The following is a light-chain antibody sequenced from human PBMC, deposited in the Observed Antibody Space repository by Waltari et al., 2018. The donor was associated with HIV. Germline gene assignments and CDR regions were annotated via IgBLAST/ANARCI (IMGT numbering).Light chain of an antibody. Sequence: QSVLTQPPSASGTPGQRVTISCSGSSSTIGSNTVNWYQQLPGTAPKLLIYSNNQRPSGVPDLSSGSKSGTSASLAISGLQSEDEADYYCAAWHDSLNGSWVFGGGTKLTVL. V-gene: IGLV1-44*01. J-gene: IGLJ3*02. CDR1: SSTIGSNT. CDR2: SNN. CDR3: AAWHDSLNGSWV.